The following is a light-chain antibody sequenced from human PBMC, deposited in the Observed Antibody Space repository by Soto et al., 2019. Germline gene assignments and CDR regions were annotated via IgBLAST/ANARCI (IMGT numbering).Light chain of an antibody. V-gene: IGKV1-9*01. CDR2: AAF. CDR1: QDIRSA. Sequence: IQLTQSPSSLSASVGDRVTITCRASQDIRSALGWYQQKPGKVPKLLIYAAFTLQSGVPSRFSGSGSGTEFTLTISSLQPEDFATYYCQQLNSYPFTFGQGTRLEIK. J-gene: IGKJ5*01. CDR3: QQLNSYPFT.